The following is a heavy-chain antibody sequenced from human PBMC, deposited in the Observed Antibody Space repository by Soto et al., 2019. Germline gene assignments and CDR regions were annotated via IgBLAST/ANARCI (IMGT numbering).Heavy chain of an antibody. V-gene: IGHV4-31*03. CDR2: IYYSGST. CDR3: ARGSRLARVPGWFDP. J-gene: IGHJ5*02. Sequence: PSETIYLTSTVSGGTINSAEYSGSWNRQHPGKGLEWIGYIYYSGSTYYNPSLKSRVSISKDTSKNQFSLKLSSVTVADTAVYYCARGSRLARVPGWFDPWGQGTLVTVSS. D-gene: IGHD3-10*01. CDR1: GGTINSAEYS.